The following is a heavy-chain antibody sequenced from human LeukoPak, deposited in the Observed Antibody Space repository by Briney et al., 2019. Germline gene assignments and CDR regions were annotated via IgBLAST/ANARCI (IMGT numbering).Heavy chain of an antibody. CDR3: ARDFTGYCSSTSCATFDY. CDR2: ISAYNGNT. Sequence: ASVKVSCKASGYTFTSYGISWVRQAPGQGLEWMGWISAYNGNTNYAQKLQGRVTMTTDTSTSTAYMELRSLRSDDTAVYYCARDFTGYCSSTSCATFDYWGQGTLVTVSS. V-gene: IGHV1-18*01. J-gene: IGHJ4*02. CDR1: GYTFTSYG. D-gene: IGHD2-2*01.